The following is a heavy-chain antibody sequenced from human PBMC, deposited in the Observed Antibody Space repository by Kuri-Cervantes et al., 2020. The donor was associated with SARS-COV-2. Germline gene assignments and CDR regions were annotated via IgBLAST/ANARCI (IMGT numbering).Heavy chain of an antibody. D-gene: IGHD1-26*01. CDR1: GFTFSSYA. Sequence: GESLKISCAASGFTFSSYAMHWVRQAPGKGLEWVAVISYDGSNKYYADSVKGRFTISRDNSKNTLYLQMNSLRAEDTAVYYCARGGIVGATSRRGGYYYYYMDVWGKGTTVTVSS. CDR2: ISYDGSNK. V-gene: IGHV3-30-3*01. J-gene: IGHJ6*03. CDR3: ARGGIVGATSRRGGYYYYYMDV.